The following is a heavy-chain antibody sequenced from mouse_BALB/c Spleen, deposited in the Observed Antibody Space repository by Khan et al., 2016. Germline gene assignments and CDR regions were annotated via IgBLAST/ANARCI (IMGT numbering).Heavy chain of an antibody. CDR2: ISYSGST. J-gene: IGHJ2*01. Sequence: EVQLKESGPGLVKPSQSLSLTCTVTGYSITSDYAWNWIRQFPGNKLEWMGYISYSGSTSYNPSLKSRISITRDTSKNQFFLQLNSVTTEDTATYYCAIFGNSYYFDYWGQGTTLTVSS. CDR3: AIFGNSYYFDY. CDR1: GYSITSDYA. D-gene: IGHD2-1*01. V-gene: IGHV3-2*02.